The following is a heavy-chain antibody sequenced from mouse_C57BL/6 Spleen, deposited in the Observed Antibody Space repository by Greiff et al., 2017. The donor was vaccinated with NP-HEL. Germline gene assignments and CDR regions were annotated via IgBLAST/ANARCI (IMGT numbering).Heavy chain of an antibody. CDR2: ISSGGDYI. CDR1: GFTFSSYA. Sequence: EVQLVESGEGLVKPGGSLKLSCAASGFTFSSYAMSWVRQTPEKRLEWVAYISSGGDYIYYADTVKGRFTISRDNARNTLYLQMSSLKSEDTAMYYCTRDQRGNYGNPAWFAYWGQGTLVTVSA. V-gene: IGHV5-9-1*02. J-gene: IGHJ3*01. D-gene: IGHD2-1*01. CDR3: TRDQRGNYGNPAWFAY.